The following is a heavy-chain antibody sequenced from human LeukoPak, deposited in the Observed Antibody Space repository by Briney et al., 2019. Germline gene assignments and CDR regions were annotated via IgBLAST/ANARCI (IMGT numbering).Heavy chain of an antibody. CDR3: ARVGKVGFGESNWFDP. Sequence: GGSLRLSCAASGFTFSNYWMSWVRQAPGKGLEWGANINQDGSEIYYVDSVKSRFTISRDNAKNLLYLQINSLRAEDTAVYYCARVGKVGFGESNWFDPWGQGTLVTVSS. V-gene: IGHV3-7*01. CDR1: GFTFSNYW. CDR2: INQDGSEI. J-gene: IGHJ5*02. D-gene: IGHD3-10*01.